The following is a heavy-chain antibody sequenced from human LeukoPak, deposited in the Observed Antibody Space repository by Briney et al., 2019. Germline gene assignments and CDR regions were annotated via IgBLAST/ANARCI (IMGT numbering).Heavy chain of an antibody. V-gene: IGHV3-7*03. D-gene: IGHD6-13*01. CDR3: AKDPGYSSSWLSWFDP. J-gene: IGHJ5*02. Sequence: GGSLRPSCAASGFTFSSYWMSWVRQAPGKGLEWVANIKQDGSEKYYVDSVKGRFTISRDNAKNSLYLQMNSLRAEDTAVYYCAKDPGYSSSWLSWFDPWGQGTLVTVSS. CDR1: GFTFSSYW. CDR2: IKQDGSEK.